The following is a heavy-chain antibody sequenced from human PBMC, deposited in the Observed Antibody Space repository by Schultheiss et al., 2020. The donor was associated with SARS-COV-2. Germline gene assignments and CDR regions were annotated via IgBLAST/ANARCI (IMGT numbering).Heavy chain of an antibody. Sequence: SETLSLTCTVSGGSISSSSYYWGWIRQPPGKGLEWIGSIYYSGSTYYNPSLKSRVTMSVDTSKNQFSLKLSSVTAADTAVYYCARVDGRISYYDFWSGYWPRANWFDPWGQGTLVTVSS. J-gene: IGHJ5*02. D-gene: IGHD3-3*01. CDR1: GGSISSSSYY. CDR2: IYYSGST. V-gene: IGHV4-39*07. CDR3: ARVDGRISYYDFWSGYWPRANWFDP.